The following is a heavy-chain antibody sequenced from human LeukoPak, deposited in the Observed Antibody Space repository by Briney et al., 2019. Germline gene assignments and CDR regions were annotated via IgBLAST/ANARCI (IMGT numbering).Heavy chain of an antibody. Sequence: ASVKVSCKASGHTFTGYYMHWVRQAPGQGLEWMGRINPNSGGTNYAQKFQGRVTMTRDTSISTAYMELSRLRSDDTAVYYCARVAYYYDSSGGFWGQGTLVTVSS. CDR2: INPNSGGT. CDR1: GHTFTGYY. J-gene: IGHJ4*02. CDR3: ARVAYYYDSSGGF. D-gene: IGHD3-22*01. V-gene: IGHV1-2*06.